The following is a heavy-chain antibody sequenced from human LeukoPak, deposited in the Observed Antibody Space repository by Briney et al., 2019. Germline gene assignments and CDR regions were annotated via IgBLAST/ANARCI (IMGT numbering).Heavy chain of an antibody. D-gene: IGHD5-24*01. CDR1: GGTFSSYA. J-gene: IGHJ3*02. CDR2: IIPILGIA. Sequence: GSSVKVSCKASGGTFSSYAISWVRQAPGQGHEWMGRIIPILGIANYAQKFQGRVTITADKSTSTAYMELSSLRSEDTAVYYCARETRIMATRAFDIWGQGTMVTVSS. CDR3: ARETRIMATRAFDI. V-gene: IGHV1-69*04.